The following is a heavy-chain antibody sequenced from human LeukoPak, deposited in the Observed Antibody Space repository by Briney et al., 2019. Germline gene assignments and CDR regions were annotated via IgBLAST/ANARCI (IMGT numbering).Heavy chain of an antibody. D-gene: IGHD5-12*01. CDR1: GGSISSGGYY. V-gene: IGHV4-31*03. CDR2: IYYTGTT. Sequence: SQTLSLTCTVSGGSISSGGYYWSWVRQHPGKGLEWIGYIYYTGTTDYNPSLRSRVTISFDTSRNQFSLKLSSVTVADTAVYFCARESGYGGGVFDFWGQGTLVTVSS. CDR3: ARESGYGGGVFDF. J-gene: IGHJ4*02.